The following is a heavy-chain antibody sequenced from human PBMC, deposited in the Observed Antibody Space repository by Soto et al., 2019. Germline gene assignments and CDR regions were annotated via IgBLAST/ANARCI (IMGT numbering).Heavy chain of an antibody. Sequence: SETLSLTCPVSGCSISSYYWSWIRQPPGKGLEWIGYIYYSGSTNYNPSLKSRVTISVDTSKNQFSLKLSSVTAADTAVYYCARDSGIAVAGIFDYWGQGTLVTVSS. CDR2: IYYSGST. V-gene: IGHV4-59*01. CDR3: ARDSGIAVAGIFDY. D-gene: IGHD6-19*01. J-gene: IGHJ4*02. CDR1: GCSISSYY.